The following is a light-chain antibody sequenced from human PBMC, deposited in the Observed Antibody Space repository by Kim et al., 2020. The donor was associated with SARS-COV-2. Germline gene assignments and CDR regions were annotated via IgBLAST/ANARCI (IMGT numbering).Light chain of an antibody. CDR1: NLENKD. V-gene: IGLV3-9*01. Sequence: SYELTQPLSVSVALGQTARITCGGNNLENKDAYWYQQKPGQAPVLVIYEDSKRPSGIPDRFSASNSGNTATLTISRPQAVDEADYYCQVWVSRTGVFGGGTQLTVL. CDR2: EDS. J-gene: IGLJ2*01. CDR3: QVWVSRTGV.